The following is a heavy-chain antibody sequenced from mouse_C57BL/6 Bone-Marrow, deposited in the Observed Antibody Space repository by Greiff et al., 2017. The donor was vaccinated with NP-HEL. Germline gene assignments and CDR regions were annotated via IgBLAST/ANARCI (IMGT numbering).Heavy chain of an antibody. V-gene: IGHV5-4*01. CDR2: ISDGGSYT. J-gene: IGHJ2*01. D-gene: IGHD2-1*01. CDR3: AREGDGNYVDY. CDR1: GFTFSSYA. Sequence: EVQGVESGGGLVKPGGSLKLSCAASGFTFSSYAMSWVRQTPEKRLEWVATISDGGSYTYYPDNVKGRFTISRDNAKNNLYLQMSHLKSEDTAMYYCAREGDGNYVDYGGQGTTLTVSS.